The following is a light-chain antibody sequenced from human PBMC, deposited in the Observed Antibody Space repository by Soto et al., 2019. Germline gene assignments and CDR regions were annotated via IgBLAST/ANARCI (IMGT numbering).Light chain of an antibody. Sequence: IQSTQSPSSLSASVGDRVTVTCRASQGISSYLAWYQQKPGKAPKLLIYAASTLQSGVPSRFSGSGSGTDFTLTISSLQPEDFATYYCQQANSFPLTFGGGTKVDIK. J-gene: IGKJ4*01. CDR2: AAS. CDR3: QQANSFPLT. CDR1: QGISSY. V-gene: IGKV1-9*01.